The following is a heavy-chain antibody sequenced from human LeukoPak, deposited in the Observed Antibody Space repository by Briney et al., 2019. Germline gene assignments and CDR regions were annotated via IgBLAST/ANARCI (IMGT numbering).Heavy chain of an antibody. Sequence: GSLRLSCAVSGFAFRSYAMTWVRQAPGKGLEWVSGIGSGSGGSTYYADSVKGRFTISRDNSKNTLYLQMNSLRAEDTAVYYCAKLLNSGFPIDSDYWGQGTLVTVSS. CDR3: AKLLNSGFPIDSDY. CDR2: IGSGSGGST. V-gene: IGHV3-23*01. D-gene: IGHD4-23*01. J-gene: IGHJ4*02. CDR1: GFAFRSYA.